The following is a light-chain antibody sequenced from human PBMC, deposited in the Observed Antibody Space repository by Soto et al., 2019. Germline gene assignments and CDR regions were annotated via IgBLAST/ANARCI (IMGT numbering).Light chain of an antibody. CDR1: QSVTSSY. Sequence: EIVLTQSRGTLSLSPGERATLTCRASQSVTSSYLAWYQQKPGQAPRLLMYGASSRATGIPDRFSGSGSGTDFTLTISRLEPEDFAVYYCQQYGSSPVTFGPGTTVDIK. CDR3: QQYGSSPVT. CDR2: GAS. V-gene: IGKV3-20*01. J-gene: IGKJ3*01.